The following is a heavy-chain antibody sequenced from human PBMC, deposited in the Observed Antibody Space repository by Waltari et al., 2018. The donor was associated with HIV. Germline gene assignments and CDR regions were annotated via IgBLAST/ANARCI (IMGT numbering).Heavy chain of an antibody. CDR3: ARGTKPAPYNGWPRGAFDI. Sequence: QVHQHPWGAGRLQPSETLARICAVAGGPFTDDYCTWIRQSPRKGLAWIGEIDHRGRTNYHPSLRSRVTISFDMSNNQFSLRLTSVTPSDSAVYFCARGTKPAPYNGWPRGAFDIWGQGTVVTVSS. CDR1: GGPFTDDY. J-gene: IGHJ3*02. CDR2: IDHRGRT. V-gene: IGHV4-34*01. D-gene: IGHD5-12*01.